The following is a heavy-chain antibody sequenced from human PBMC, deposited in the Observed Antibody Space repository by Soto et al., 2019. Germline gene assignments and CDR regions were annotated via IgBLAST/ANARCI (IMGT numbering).Heavy chain of an antibody. Sequence: GGSLRLSCAASGFSVSIKYMTWVRQAPGKGLEWVSVIYNDGTSYYADSVKGRFTISRDNSKNTLYLQMSSLRAEDTAVYYCVRVDWAGSKRGYFDFWGQGTPVTVSS. D-gene: IGHD6-19*01. CDR3: VRVDWAGSKRGYFDF. CDR2: IYNDGTS. CDR1: GFSVSIKY. V-gene: IGHV3-66*01. J-gene: IGHJ4*02.